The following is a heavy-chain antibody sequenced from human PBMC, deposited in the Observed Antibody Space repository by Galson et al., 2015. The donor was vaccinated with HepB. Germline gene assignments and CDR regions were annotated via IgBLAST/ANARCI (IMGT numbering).Heavy chain of an antibody. J-gene: IGHJ2*01. V-gene: IGHV1-18*04. CDR1: GSTFTRYG. D-gene: IGHD2-2*01. CDR3: ARDVVAADYWSAGL. Sequence: SVKVSCKASGSTFTRYGISWVRQAPGQGLEWVGWISPYNGNTNYALKLQARVTMTTDRSTNTTYLELRGLRSADTAVYYCARDVVAADYWSAGLWGRGPLVTFSS. CDR2: ISPYNGNT.